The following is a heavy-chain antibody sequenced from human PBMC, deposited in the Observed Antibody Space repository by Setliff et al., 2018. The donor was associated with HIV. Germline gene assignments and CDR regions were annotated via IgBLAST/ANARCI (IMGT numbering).Heavy chain of an antibody. J-gene: IGHJ5*02. D-gene: IGHD3-10*01. CDR1: GGSISSSSYY. Sequence: PSETLSLTCTVSGGSISSSSYYWGWIRQPPGKGLEWIGSIYYSGSTYYNPSLKSRVTISVDTSKNQFSLKLSSVTAADTAVYYCARHSPIGELFKWFDPWGQGTLVTVS. CDR2: IYYSGST. CDR3: ARHSPIGELFKWFDP. V-gene: IGHV4-39*01.